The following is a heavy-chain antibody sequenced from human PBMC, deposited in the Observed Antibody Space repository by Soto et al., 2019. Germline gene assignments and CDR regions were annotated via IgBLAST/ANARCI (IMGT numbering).Heavy chain of an antibody. CDR1: GFTFSTYG. J-gene: IGHJ6*02. CDR2: ISDDGTSK. Sequence: GGSLRLSCAASGFTFSTYGMHWVRQAPGKGLEWVAFISDDGTSKYYADSVKGRFTISRDNSKNTLYLQMNSLRVEDTAVYYWAKASGSYQYYCDMDVWGQGTTVTVSS. V-gene: IGHV3-30*18. D-gene: IGHD3-10*01. CDR3: AKASGSYQYYCDMDV.